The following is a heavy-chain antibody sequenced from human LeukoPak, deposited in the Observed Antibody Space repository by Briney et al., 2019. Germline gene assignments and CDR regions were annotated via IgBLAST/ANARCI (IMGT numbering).Heavy chain of an antibody. D-gene: IGHD1-26*01. CDR3: ARSGRGGAFDF. J-gene: IGHJ3*01. V-gene: IGHV3-74*01. CDR1: GFTLSSNW. Sequence: GGSLRLSCAGSGFTLSSNWMHWARQSPGKGLVWVSRFFSDGSRTNYADSVKARFTISGDNSKNTPSVQMNSLRAAGTAVYYCARSGRGGAFDFWGQGTMVIVSS. CDR2: FFSDGSRT.